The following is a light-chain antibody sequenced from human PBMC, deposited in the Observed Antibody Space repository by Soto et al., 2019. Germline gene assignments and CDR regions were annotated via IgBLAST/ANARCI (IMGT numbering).Light chain of an antibody. CDR1: QSISSW. CDR2: AAS. Sequence: IKMYQSPSTLSAYVGDTVTITCRASQSISSWLAWYQQKPGKAPKLLIYAASTLQSGVPSRFSGSGSGTDFTLTISSLQPEDFATYYCKQSYSTPRTFGQSAKV. CDR3: KQSYSTPRT. V-gene: IGKV1-39*01. J-gene: IGKJ1*01.